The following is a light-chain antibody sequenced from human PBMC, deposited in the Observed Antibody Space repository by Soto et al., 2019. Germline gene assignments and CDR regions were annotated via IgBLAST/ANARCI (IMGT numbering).Light chain of an antibody. CDR2: GAS. CDR3: QQYNNLWT. CDR1: QSVSNN. Sequence: EIVMTQSPATLSVSPGERATLSCRASQSVSNNLAWYQKKPGQAPRLLIYGASTRATGIPGRFSGSGSGTEFSLTISSLQSDDFAFYYCQQYNNLWTFGQGTRVVI. V-gene: IGKV3-15*01. J-gene: IGKJ1*01.